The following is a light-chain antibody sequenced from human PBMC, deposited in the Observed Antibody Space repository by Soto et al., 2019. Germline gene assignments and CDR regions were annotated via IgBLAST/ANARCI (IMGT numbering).Light chain of an antibody. Sequence: EIVMTQSPATLSVSPGERATLSCRTSQSISTNLAWYQQKPGQAPRLLIYGASTRATGIPGRFSGSGSGTEFSLTIRSLQSEDFAVYYCPQFDNWPPTYTFGQGTRLEIK. CDR1: QSISTN. CDR2: GAS. V-gene: IGKV3-15*01. CDR3: PQFDNWPPTYT. J-gene: IGKJ2*01.